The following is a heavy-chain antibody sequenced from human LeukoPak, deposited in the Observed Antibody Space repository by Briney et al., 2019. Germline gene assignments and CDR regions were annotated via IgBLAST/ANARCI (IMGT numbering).Heavy chain of an antibody. CDR3: ARDQVVTTGPYYYYYGMDV. CDR2: IYYSGST. J-gene: IGHJ6*02. D-gene: IGHD2-21*02. V-gene: IGHV4-30-4*01. Sequence: SETLSLTCTVSGGSISSGDYYWSWIRQPPGKGLEWIGYIYYSGSTHYNPSLKSRVTISVDTSKNQFSLKLSSVTAADTAVYYCARDQVVTTGPYYYYYGMDVWGQGTTVTVSS. CDR1: GGSISSGDYY.